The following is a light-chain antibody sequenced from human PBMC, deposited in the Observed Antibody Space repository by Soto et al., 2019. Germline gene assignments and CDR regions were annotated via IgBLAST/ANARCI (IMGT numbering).Light chain of an antibody. CDR3: QQANSFPVT. CDR1: QGVRRW. Sequence: DIQMTQSPSSVSASVGDRVTITCRASQGVRRWLAWYQQKPGKAPKLLIYAAPSLQSGVPSRFSGSGSGTDFTLNISNLQPEDFGTYYCQQANSFPVTFGGGTKVEIK. J-gene: IGKJ4*01. CDR2: AAP. V-gene: IGKV1-12*01.